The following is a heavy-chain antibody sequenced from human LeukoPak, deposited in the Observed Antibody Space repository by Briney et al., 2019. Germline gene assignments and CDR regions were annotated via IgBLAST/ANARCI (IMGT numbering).Heavy chain of an antibody. V-gene: IGHV3-48*03. CDR2: ISSSGSTI. D-gene: IGHD3-10*01. CDR1: GFTFSSYE. CDR3: ARDAYYYGSGSYSPKFDY. Sequence: GGSLRLSCAASGFTFSSYEMNWVRQAPGKGLEWVSYISSSGSTIYYADSVKGRFTISRDNAKNSLYLQMNSLRAEDTAVYYCARDAYYYGSGSYSPKFDYWGQGTPVTVSS. J-gene: IGHJ4*02.